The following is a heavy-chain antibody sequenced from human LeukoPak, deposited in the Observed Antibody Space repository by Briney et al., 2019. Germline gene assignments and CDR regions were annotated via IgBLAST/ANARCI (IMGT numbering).Heavy chain of an antibody. Sequence: GGSLRLSCAASGFTFSDYYMNWIRQAPGKGLEWVSYIGTSGITKYHADSVKGRFTISRDNAKNSLYLQMNSLRAEDTAVYYCGSGYQVGRFDYWGQGALVTVSS. D-gene: IGHD3-22*01. CDR3: GSGYQVGRFDY. V-gene: IGHV3-11*01. CDR2: IGTSGITK. J-gene: IGHJ4*02. CDR1: GFTFSDYY.